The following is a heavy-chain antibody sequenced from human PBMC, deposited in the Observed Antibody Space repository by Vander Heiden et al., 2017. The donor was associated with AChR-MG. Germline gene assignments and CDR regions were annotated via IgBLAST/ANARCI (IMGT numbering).Heavy chain of an antibody. J-gene: IGHJ6*03. Sequence: QVQLVQSGAEVKKPGSSVKVSCKASGGTFSSYAISWVRQAPGQGLEWMGGIIPIFGTANYAQKFQGRVTITADKSTSTAYMELSSLRSEDTAVYYCARGDYDFWSGAYYYYYYMDVWGKGTTVTVSS. CDR1: GGTFSSYA. CDR3: ARGDYDFWSGAYYYYYYMDV. V-gene: IGHV1-69*06. D-gene: IGHD3-3*01. CDR2: IIPIFGTA.